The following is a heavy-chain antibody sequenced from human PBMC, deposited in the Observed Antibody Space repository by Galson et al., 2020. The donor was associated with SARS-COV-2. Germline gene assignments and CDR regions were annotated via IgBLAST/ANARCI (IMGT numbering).Heavy chain of an antibody. CDR3: ARDPAPLYGDNYYYGMDV. CDR1: DAPMSSSY. V-gene: IGHV4-59*01. D-gene: IGHD4-17*01. Sequence: ETSETLSLTCSVSDAPMSSSYWSWIRQPPGKRLEWIGYISYSGSTSYNPPLRHRVTISVDLSKTQLSLKVTSVTAADTAVYYCARDPAPLYGDNYYYGMDVWGRGTTVTVSS. CDR2: ISYSGST. J-gene: IGHJ6*02.